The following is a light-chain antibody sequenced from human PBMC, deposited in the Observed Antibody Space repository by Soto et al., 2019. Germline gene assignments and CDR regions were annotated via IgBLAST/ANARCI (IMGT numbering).Light chain of an antibody. CDR1: QSVSSTY. J-gene: IGKJ3*01. V-gene: IGKV3-20*01. CDR3: QQYCSPPRFT. Sequence: EIVLTQSPGTLSLSPGERATLSCRATQSVSSTYLAWYQQKPGQAPRLLIYGASNRAAGIPDRFSGSGSGTDFTLTISRLEPEDSAVYYCQQYCSPPRFTFGPGTKVDIK. CDR2: GAS.